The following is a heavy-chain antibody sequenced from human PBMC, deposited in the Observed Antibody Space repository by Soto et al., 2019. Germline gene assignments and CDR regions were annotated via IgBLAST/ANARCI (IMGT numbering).Heavy chain of an antibody. CDR2: IFSNDEK. CDR3: ARDSLSGSYGY. V-gene: IGHV2-26*01. CDR1: GFSLSNARMG. D-gene: IGHD1-26*01. Sequence: SGPTLVNPTETLTLTCTVSGFSLSNARMGVSWIRQPPGKALEWLAHIFSNDEKSYSTSLKSRLTTSKDTSKSQVVLTMTNMDPVDTAVYYCARDSLSGSYGYWGQGTLVTVSS. J-gene: IGHJ4*02.